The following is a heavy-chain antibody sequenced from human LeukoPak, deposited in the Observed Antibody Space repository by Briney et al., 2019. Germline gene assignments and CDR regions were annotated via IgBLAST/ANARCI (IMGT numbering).Heavy chain of an antibody. CDR2: MNPNSGNT. Sequence: ASVKVSCKASGYTFTSYDINWVRQATGQGLEWMGWMNPNSGNTGYAQKSQGRVTITRNTSISTAYMELSSLRSEDTAVYYCARVGIALEWPYSDYYYYMDVWGKGTTVTVSS. CDR1: GYTFTSYD. D-gene: IGHD3-3*01. V-gene: IGHV1-8*03. CDR3: ARVGIALEWPYSDYYYYMDV. J-gene: IGHJ6*03.